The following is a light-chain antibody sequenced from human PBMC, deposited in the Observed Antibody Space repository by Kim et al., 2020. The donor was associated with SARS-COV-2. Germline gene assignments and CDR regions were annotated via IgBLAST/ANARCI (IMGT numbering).Light chain of an antibody. J-gene: IGKJ1*01. CDR1: QGISNS. Sequence: DIQMAQSPSSLSASVGDRVTITCRASQGISNSLAWYRQKPGKVPMLLIYGASTLQSGVPSRFSGSGSGTDFTLTISSLQPEDAATYYCQKYNRAPWTFGQGTKADIK. CDR2: GAS. CDR3: QKYNRAPWT. V-gene: IGKV1-27*01.